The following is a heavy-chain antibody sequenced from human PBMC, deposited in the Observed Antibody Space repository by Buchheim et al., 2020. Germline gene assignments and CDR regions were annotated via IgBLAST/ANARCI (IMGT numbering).Heavy chain of an antibody. V-gene: IGHV3-30*03. CDR2: ITDNGRNI. CDR1: GFIFSDFG. J-gene: IGHJ6*02. D-gene: IGHD2-2*01. Sequence: QVQLVESGGGVVQPGGSLRLSCAASGFIFSDFGMHWVRQAPGKGLEWVAAITDNGRNIDYSDSAKDRFTIARDNSRNTLYLQMSSLTADDTAVYYCAREYQLPIYYYYYYGMDVWGQGTT. CDR3: AREYQLPIYYYYYYGMDV.